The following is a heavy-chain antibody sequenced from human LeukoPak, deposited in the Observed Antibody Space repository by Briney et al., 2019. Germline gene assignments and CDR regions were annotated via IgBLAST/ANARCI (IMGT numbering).Heavy chain of an antibody. CDR3: ARDHVGVGYAFDI. J-gene: IGHJ3*02. D-gene: IGHD1-26*01. CDR1: GGSISSYY. Sequence: SETLSLTCTVSGGSISSYYWSWIRQPPGKGLEWIGYVFHSGSTNYNPSLKSRVTISVDTSKNQFSLKLTSVTAADTAVYYCARDHVGVGYAFDIWGQGTVVTVSS. CDR2: VFHSGST. V-gene: IGHV4-59*12.